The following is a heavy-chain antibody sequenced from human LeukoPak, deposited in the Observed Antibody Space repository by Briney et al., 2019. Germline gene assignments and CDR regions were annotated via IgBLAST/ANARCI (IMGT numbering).Heavy chain of an antibody. D-gene: IGHD3-10*01. J-gene: IGHJ4*02. CDR3: ARGRQNPPSLVYYYGSGSYYNFDY. CDR2: IDTTTSYK. V-gene: IGHV3-21*04. CDR1: GFTFSTHG. Sequence: PGGSLRLSCAASGFTFSTHGMNWVRQAPGKGLEWVSFIDTTTSYKYYADSVKGRFTISRDNAKNSLYLQMNSLRAEDTALYYCARGRQNPPSLVYYYGSGSYYNFDYWGQGTLVTVSS.